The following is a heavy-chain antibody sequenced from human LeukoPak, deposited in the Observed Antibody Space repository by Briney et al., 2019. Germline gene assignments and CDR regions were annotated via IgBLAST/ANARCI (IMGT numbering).Heavy chain of an antibody. CDR2: IHYSGST. Sequence: SETLSLTCTVSGGSMSGYYWTWIRQPPGKGLEWIANIHYSGSTNYNPSLKSRVTISVDTSKSQFSLRLNSVTAADTAVYYCARLRGNYFPDYWGQGTLVTVSS. V-gene: IGHV4-59*01. CDR1: GGSMSGYY. D-gene: IGHD4-11*01. CDR3: ARLRGNYFPDY. J-gene: IGHJ4*02.